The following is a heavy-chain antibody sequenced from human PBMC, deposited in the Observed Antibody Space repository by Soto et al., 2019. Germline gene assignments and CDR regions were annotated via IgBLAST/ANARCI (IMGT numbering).Heavy chain of an antibody. CDR3: ARGLITGSHYSGGWYYFDS. D-gene: IGHD6-19*01. Sequence: SETLSLTCTVSGGSIDSYYWTWIRQTPGKGLQWIGQINHSGSASYNPSLKSRVTISVHTSNSQFSLELSSVTAADTAVYYCARGLITGSHYSGGWYYFDSWGQGTLVTVSS. J-gene: IGHJ4*02. CDR1: GGSIDSYY. CDR2: INHSGSA. V-gene: IGHV4-34*01.